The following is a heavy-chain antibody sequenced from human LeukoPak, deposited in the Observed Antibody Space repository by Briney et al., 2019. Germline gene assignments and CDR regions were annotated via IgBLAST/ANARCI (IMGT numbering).Heavy chain of an antibody. CDR3: ARDVRMAVAGSFDY. J-gene: IGHJ4*02. Sequence: PGGSLRLSCAASGFTFSTYTMNWVRQAPGKGLEWVSYISSSGSVIYYADSVKGRFTISRDNAKNSLYLQMNSLRAEDTAVYYCARDVRMAVAGSFDYWGQGTLVTVSS. CDR1: GFTFSTYT. V-gene: IGHV3-48*04. D-gene: IGHD6-19*01. CDR2: ISSSGSVI.